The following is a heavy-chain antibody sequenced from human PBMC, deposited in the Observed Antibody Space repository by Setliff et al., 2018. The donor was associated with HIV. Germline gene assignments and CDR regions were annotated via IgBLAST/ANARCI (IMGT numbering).Heavy chain of an antibody. Sequence: GGSLRLSCAASGFTFSRYWMSWVRQAPGKGLEWVANIKQDGSEKYYADSVKGRFTISRDNSKNSLNLQMNSLRAEDTAVYYCVRDHRPSNNNWHHWFDPWGQGTLVTVSS. V-gene: IGHV3-7*01. CDR2: IKQDGSEK. CDR1: GFTFSRYW. CDR3: VRDHRPSNNNWHHWFDP. D-gene: IGHD1-1*01. J-gene: IGHJ5*02.